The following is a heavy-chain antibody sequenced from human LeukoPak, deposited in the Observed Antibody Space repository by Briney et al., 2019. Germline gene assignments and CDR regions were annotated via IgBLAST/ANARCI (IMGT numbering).Heavy chain of an antibody. Sequence: SETLSLTCAVYGGSFSGYYWSWIRQPPGKGLEWIGEINHSGSTNYNPSLKSRVTISAETSKNQFSLKLGSVTAADTAVYYCARVPSPPTMIVGVNWFVPWGQGTLVGVCS. J-gene: IGHJ5*02. CDR3: ARVPSPPTMIVGVNWFVP. V-gene: IGHV4-34*01. CDR2: INHSGST. CDR1: GGSFSGYY. D-gene: IGHD3-22*01.